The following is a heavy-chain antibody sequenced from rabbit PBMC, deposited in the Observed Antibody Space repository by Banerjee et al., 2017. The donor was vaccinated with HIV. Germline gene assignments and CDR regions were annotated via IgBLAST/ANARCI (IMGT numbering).Heavy chain of an antibody. J-gene: IGHJ4*01. Sequence: WVRQAPGKGLEWIGIIYAGKGSTDYASWVNGRFTISSDNAQNTVDLQMNSLTAADTATYFCARGPTYYTYGYAGYALNLWGPGTLVTVS. V-gene: IGHV1S7*01. CDR3: ARGPTYYTYGYAGYALNL. CDR2: IYAGKGST. D-gene: IGHD6-1*01.